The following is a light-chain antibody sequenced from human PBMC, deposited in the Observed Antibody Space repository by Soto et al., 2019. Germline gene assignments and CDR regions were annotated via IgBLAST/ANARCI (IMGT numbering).Light chain of an antibody. CDR2: AAS. CDR3: QQCDSSPET. Sequence: EIVLTQSPGTLSLSPGERATLSCRASQSVGSTYLAWYQQKPGQAPRLLIYAASSRATGIPDRFSGSGSGTGFTLTISRLEPEDFAVYYCQQCDSSPETFGQGTKVEIK. V-gene: IGKV3-20*01. CDR1: QSVGSTY. J-gene: IGKJ1*01.